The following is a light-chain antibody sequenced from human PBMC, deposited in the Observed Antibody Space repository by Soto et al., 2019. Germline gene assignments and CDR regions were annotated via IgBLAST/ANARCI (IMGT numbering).Light chain of an antibody. J-gene: IGKJ1*01. Sequence: EIVLTQSPATLSLSPGERATLSCRASQSVSSYLDWYQQKPGQAPRLIIYDASSRANGIPARFSGSGSGTEFTLTISSLEPEDFAVYYCQQRSNWPVTFGQGTRVDIK. CDR2: DAS. CDR3: QQRSNWPVT. CDR1: QSVSSY. V-gene: IGKV3-11*01.